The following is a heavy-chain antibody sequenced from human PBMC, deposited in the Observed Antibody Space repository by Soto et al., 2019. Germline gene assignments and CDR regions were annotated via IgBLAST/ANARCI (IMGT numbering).Heavy chain of an antibody. Sequence: QVQLVQSGAEVKKPGSSVKVSCKASGGTFSSYTISWVRQAPGQGLEWMGRIIPILGIANYAQKFQGRVTITADKSTSTAYRELSSLRSEDTAVYYCALLRWSGRVEDYWGQGTLVTVSS. J-gene: IGHJ4*02. CDR1: GGTFSSYT. CDR2: IIPILGIA. D-gene: IGHD2-15*01. CDR3: ALLRWSGRVEDY. V-gene: IGHV1-69*02.